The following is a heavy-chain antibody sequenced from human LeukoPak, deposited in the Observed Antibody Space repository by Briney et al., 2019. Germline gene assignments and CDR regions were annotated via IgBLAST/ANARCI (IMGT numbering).Heavy chain of an antibody. D-gene: IGHD3-10*01. J-gene: IGHJ6*03. Sequence: SETLSLTCTVSGGSISSSSYYWGWIRQPPGKGLEWIASVYYTGNTFYNASLRSRVTVSVRTSDNQFSLKLRSMTAADTAVYYCARRGVNYGSGSYSSPRIKLYYMDVWGKGTTVTISS. CDR3: ARRGVNYGSGSYSSPRIKLYYMDV. CDR1: GGSISSSSYY. V-gene: IGHV4-39*07. CDR2: VYYTGNT.